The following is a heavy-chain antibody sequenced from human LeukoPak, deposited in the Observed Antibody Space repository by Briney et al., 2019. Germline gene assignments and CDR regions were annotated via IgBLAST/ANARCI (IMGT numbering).Heavy chain of an antibody. V-gene: IGHV3-64*01. CDR3: ARDLSDSSGWYGMGLPDY. Sequence: PGGSLRLPCAASGFTFSSYAMHWVRQAPGKGLEYVSAISSNGGSTYYANSVKGRFTISRDNSKNTLYLQMGSLRAEDMAVYYCARDLSDSSGWYGMGLPDYWGQGTLVTVSS. J-gene: IGHJ4*02. CDR1: GFTFSSYA. CDR2: ISSNGGST. D-gene: IGHD6-19*01.